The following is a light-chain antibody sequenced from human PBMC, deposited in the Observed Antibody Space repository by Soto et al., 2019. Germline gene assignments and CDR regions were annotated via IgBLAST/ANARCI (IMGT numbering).Light chain of an antibody. CDR3: QQYNSYSPT. Sequence: DIPMTQSPSTLSASIGDRVTITCRASESVTGWVAWYQQKPGKAPKLLISKASTLRSGVPSRISGSGSGTEFTLTISSLQPDDFGSYYCQQYNSYSPTFGQGTRLEIK. J-gene: IGKJ2*01. CDR2: KAS. CDR1: ESVTGW. V-gene: IGKV1-5*03.